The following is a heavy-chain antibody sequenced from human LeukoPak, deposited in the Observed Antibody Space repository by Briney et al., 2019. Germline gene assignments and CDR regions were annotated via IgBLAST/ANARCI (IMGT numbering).Heavy chain of an antibody. Sequence: GASVKVSCKASGYTFTGYYMHWVRQAPGQGLEWMGWINPNSGGTNYAQKFQGRVTLTRNTSISTAYMELSSLRSEDTAVYYCAGSQGRVRGVITGSYYYYMDVWGKGTTVTISS. V-gene: IGHV1-2*02. CDR1: GYTFTGYY. CDR3: AGSQGRVRGVITGSYYYYMDV. J-gene: IGHJ6*03. D-gene: IGHD3-10*01. CDR2: INPNSGGT.